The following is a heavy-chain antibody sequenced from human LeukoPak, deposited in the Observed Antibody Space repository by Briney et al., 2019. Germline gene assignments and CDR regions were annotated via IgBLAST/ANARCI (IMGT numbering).Heavy chain of an antibody. V-gene: IGHV1-69*04. D-gene: IGHD3-3*01. CDR2: IIPILGIA. J-gene: IGHJ6*02. CDR3: ASSDFWSGYHDNYYYYGMDV. Sequence: GASVKVSCKASGGTFNSYAISWVRQAPVQGLEWMGRIIPILGIANYAQKFQGRVTITADKSTSTAYMELSSLRSEDTAVYYCASSDFWSGYHDNYYYYGMDVWGQGTTVTVSS. CDR1: GGTFNSYA.